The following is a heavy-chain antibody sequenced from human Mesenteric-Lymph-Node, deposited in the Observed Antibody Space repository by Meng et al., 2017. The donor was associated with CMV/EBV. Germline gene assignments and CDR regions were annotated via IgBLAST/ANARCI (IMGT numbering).Heavy chain of an antibody. V-gene: IGHV4-59*01. CDR3: ASSAAYYDFWSGYRGVGFDY. D-gene: IGHD3-3*01. CDR1: GGSISGYY. Sequence: GSLRLSCTVSGGSISGYYWSWIRQPPGKGLEWIGYIYYSGSTNYNPSLKSRVTISVDTSKNQFSLKLSSVTAADTAVYYCASSAAYYDFWSGYRGVGFDYWGRGTLVTVSS. J-gene: IGHJ4*02. CDR2: IYYSGST.